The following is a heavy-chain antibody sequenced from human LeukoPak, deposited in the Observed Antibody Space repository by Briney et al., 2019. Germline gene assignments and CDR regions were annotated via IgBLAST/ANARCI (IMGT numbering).Heavy chain of an antibody. CDR3: ARGENGGWPPAIFDY. J-gene: IGHJ4*02. CDR1: GGSISGYY. V-gene: IGHV4-59*01. D-gene: IGHD6-19*01. CDR2: IYYSGST. Sequence: SETLSLTCIVSGGSISGYYWSWIRQPPGKGLEWIGYIYYSGSTNYNPSLKSRVTISVDTSKNQFSLRLNSVTTANTAVYYCARGENGGWPPAIFDYWGQGTLVTVSS.